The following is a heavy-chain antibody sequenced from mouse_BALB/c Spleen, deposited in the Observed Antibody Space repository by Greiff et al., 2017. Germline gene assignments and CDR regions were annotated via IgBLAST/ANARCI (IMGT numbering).Heavy chain of an antibody. Sequence: VKLVESGPSLVQPSQSLSITCTVSGFSLTSYGVHWVRQSPGKGLEWLGVIWRGGSTDYNAAFMSRLSITKDNSKSQVFFKMNSLQADDTAIYYCAKNERYDTYAMDYWGQGTSVTVSS. J-gene: IGHJ4*01. D-gene: IGHD2-14*01. V-gene: IGHV2-5-1*01. CDR1: GFSLTSYG. CDR2: IWRGGST. CDR3: AKNERYDTYAMDY.